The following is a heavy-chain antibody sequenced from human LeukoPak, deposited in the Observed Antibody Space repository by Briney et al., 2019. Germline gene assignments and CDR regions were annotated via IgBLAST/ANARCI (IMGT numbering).Heavy chain of an antibody. Sequence: GGSLRLSCAASGFTFSSYSMNWVRPAPGKGLEWVSSISSSSSYIYYADSVEGRFTNSRDNAKNSLYLQMNSLRAEDTAVYYCARDAPPSWGQLWLNWFDHWGQGTLVTVSS. CDR1: GFTFSSYS. J-gene: IGHJ5*02. CDR3: ARDAPPSWGQLWLNWFDH. V-gene: IGHV3-21*01. CDR2: ISSSSSYI. D-gene: IGHD5-18*01.